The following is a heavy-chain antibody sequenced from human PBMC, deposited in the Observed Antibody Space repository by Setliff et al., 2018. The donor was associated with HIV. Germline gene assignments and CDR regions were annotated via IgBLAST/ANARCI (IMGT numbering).Heavy chain of an antibody. CDR2: IRRRADGGTT. CDR1: GFTFGDYP. D-gene: IGHD3-10*01. V-gene: IGHV3-49*04. CDR3: ARVRLYNAALDY. Sequence: PGGSLRLSCTASGFTFGDYPVSWVRQAPGKGLEWVSFIRRRADGGTTEHAASVKGRFTISRDSSKNTLSLQMNSLRPEDTAVYYCARVRLYNAALDYWGQGTLVTVSS. J-gene: IGHJ4*02.